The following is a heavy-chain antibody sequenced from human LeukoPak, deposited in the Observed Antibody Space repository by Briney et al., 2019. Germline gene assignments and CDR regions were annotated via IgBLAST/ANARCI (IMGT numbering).Heavy chain of an antibody. CDR3: ASGPPSNTYYDYVWGSYRYYYFDY. Sequence: GGSLRLSCAASGFTFSSYSMNWVRQAPGKGLEWVSYISSSSSTVYYADSVKGRFTISRDNAKNSLYLQMNSLRAEDTAVYYCASGPPSNTYYDYVWGSYRYYYFDYWGQGTLVTVSS. CDR2: ISSSSSTV. CDR1: GFTFSSYS. D-gene: IGHD3-16*02. J-gene: IGHJ4*02. V-gene: IGHV3-48*04.